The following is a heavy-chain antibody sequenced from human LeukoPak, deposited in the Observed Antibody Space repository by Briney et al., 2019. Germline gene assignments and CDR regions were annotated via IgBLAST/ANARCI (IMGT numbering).Heavy chain of an antibody. J-gene: IGHJ6*03. Sequence: PGGSLRLSCAASGFTFSNAWMSWVRQAPGKGLEWVGRIKSKTDGGTTDYAAPVKGRFTISRDDSKNTLYLQMNSLKTEDTAVYYCTTVEWYCSGGSCLDYYNYMDVWGKGTTVTVSS. CDR3: TTVEWYCSGGSCLDYYNYMDV. V-gene: IGHV3-15*01. D-gene: IGHD2-15*01. CDR1: GFTFSNAW. CDR2: IKSKTDGGTT.